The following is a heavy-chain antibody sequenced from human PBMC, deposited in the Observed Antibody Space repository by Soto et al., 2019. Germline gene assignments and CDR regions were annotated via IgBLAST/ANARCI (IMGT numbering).Heavy chain of an antibody. V-gene: IGHV1-3*01. CDR3: GRSVVGATGEILYNAMDV. Sequence: QVQLVQSGAEVKKPGASVKVSCKASGYTFTTYALHWVRQAPGQRPEWMGWINPASGHTKYSKKFQDRVTITRDTSASTGYMELSSLCSEDTAVYYCGRSVVGATGEILYNAMDVWGQGTTVTVSS. D-gene: IGHD1-26*01. CDR1: GYTFTTYA. J-gene: IGHJ6*02. CDR2: INPASGHT.